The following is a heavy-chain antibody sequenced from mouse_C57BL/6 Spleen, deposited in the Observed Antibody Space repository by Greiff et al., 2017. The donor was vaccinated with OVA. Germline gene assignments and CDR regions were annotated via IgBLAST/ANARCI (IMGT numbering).Heavy chain of an antibody. V-gene: IGHV2-5*01. Sequence: VMLVESGPGLVQPSQSLSITCTVSGFSLTSYGVHWVRQSPGKGLEWLGVIWRGGSTDYNAAFMSRLSITKDNSKSQVFFKMNSLQADDTAIYYCAKTLNWDGSMDYWGQGTSVTVSS. CDR1: GFSLTSYG. CDR3: AKTLNWDGSMDY. CDR2: IWRGGST. D-gene: IGHD4-1*01. J-gene: IGHJ4*01.